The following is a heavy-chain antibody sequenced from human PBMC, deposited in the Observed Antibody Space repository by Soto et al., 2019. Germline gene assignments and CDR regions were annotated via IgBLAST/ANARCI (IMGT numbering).Heavy chain of an antibody. Sequence: QVQLVQSGAEVKKPGASVKVSCKASGYTFTSYGISWVRQAPGQGLEWMGWISAYNGNTNYAQKLQGRVTMTTDTSTSTSYMELRSLRSDDTAVYYCARDRTTIFGVVPDAFDIWGQGTMVTVSS. CDR3: ARDRTTIFGVVPDAFDI. V-gene: IGHV1-18*01. J-gene: IGHJ3*02. CDR1: GYTFTSYG. D-gene: IGHD3-3*01. CDR2: ISAYNGNT.